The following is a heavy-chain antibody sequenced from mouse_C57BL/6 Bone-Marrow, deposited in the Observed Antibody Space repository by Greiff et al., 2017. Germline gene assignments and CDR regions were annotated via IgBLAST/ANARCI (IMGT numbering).Heavy chain of an antibody. CDR2: IYPRSGNT. D-gene: IGHD1-1*01. V-gene: IGHV1-81*01. J-gene: IGHJ2*01. Sequence: VQLQQSGAELARPGASVTLSCKASGYTFTSYGISWVKQRTGQGLEWIGEIYPRSGNTYYNEKFKGKATLTADKSSSTAYMELRSLTSEDSAVYFCARENYGSSYGYWGQGTTLTVSS. CDR1: GYTFTSYG. CDR3: ARENYGSSYGY.